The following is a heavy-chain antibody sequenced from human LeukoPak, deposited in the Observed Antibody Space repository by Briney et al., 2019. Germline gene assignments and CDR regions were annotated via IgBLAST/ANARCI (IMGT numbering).Heavy chain of an antibody. J-gene: IGHJ4*02. Sequence: GASVKVSCKASGYTFTSYYMHWVRQAPGQGLEWMGIINPSGGSTSYAQKFQGRVTMTRDTSTGTVYMVLSSLRSEDTAVYYCAMPGYYYDSSTSVLDYWGQGTLVTVSS. CDR3: AMPGYYYDSSTSVLDY. CDR2: INPSGGST. V-gene: IGHV1-46*01. CDR1: GYTFTSYY. D-gene: IGHD3-22*01.